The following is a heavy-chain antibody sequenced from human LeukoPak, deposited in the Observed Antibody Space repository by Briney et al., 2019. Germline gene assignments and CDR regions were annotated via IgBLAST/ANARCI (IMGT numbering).Heavy chain of an antibody. V-gene: IGHV3-48*01. Sequence: GGSLRLSCAASGFTFSSYSTNWVRQAPGKGREWGSYISSSSSTIYYADSVKGRFTISRDNAKNSLYLQMNSLRAEDTAVYYCATDYDSTTPGYFDYWGQGTLVTVSS. D-gene: IGHD3-22*01. CDR1: GFTFSSYS. CDR2: ISSSSSTI. J-gene: IGHJ4*02. CDR3: ATDYDSTTPGYFDY.